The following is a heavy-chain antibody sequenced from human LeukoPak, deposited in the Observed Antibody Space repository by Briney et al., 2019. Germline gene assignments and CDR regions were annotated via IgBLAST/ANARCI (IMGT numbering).Heavy chain of an antibody. CDR3: ASRPFETTVVPWDFY. D-gene: IGHD4-23*01. Sequence: GESLKISCRGSGYTFTSYWIGWVRQMPGKGLEWMGIIYPGDSDTRYRPSFQGQVTISADKSINTAYLQWSSLTASDTAMYYCASRPFETTVVPWDFYWGQGTQVTVSS. V-gene: IGHV5-51*01. J-gene: IGHJ4*02. CDR1: GYTFTSYW. CDR2: IYPGDSDT.